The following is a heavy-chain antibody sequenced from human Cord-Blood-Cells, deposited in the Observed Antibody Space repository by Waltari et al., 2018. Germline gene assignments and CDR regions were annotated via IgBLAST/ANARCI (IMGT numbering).Heavy chain of an antibody. CDR2: FNPEDGET. Sequence: QVQLVPSGAEVKKPGASVKVSCKVSGYTLTELSMHWVRQAPGKGLEWMGGFNPEDGETIYAQKFQGRVTMTEDTSTDTAYMELSSLRSEDTAVYYCATDQLGYDAFDIWGQGTMVTVSS. CDR1: GYTLTELS. CDR3: ATDQLGYDAFDI. V-gene: IGHV1-24*01. D-gene: IGHD1-1*01. J-gene: IGHJ3*02.